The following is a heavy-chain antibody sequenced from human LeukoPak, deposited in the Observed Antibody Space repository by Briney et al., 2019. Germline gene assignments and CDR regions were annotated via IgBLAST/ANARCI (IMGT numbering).Heavy chain of an antibody. CDR3: AKDTAARGHYYYYYYMDV. CDR2: ISWDGGST. V-gene: IGHV3-43*01. J-gene: IGHJ6*03. Sequence: GGSLRLSCAASGFTFDDYTMHWVRQAPGKGLEWVSLISWDGGSTYYADSVKGRFTISRDNSKNSLYLQMNSLRTEDTALYYCAKDTAARGHYYYYYYMDVWGKGTTVTVSS. CDR1: GFTFDDYT. D-gene: IGHD6-6*01.